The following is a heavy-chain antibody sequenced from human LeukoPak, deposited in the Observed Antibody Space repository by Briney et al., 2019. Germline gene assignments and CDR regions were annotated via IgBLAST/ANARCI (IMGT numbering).Heavy chain of an antibody. Sequence: PGASVKVSCKASGYTFTSYDINWVRQATGQGLEWMGWMNPNSGNTGSAQRFQGRITMTRDTSISTAYMELSSLRSEDTAVYYCARGPLVRLPSSFDPWGQGTLVTVSS. D-gene: IGHD3-16*02. CDR1: GYTFTSYD. CDR3: ARGPLVRLPSSFDP. J-gene: IGHJ5*02. CDR2: MNPNSGNT. V-gene: IGHV1-8*01.